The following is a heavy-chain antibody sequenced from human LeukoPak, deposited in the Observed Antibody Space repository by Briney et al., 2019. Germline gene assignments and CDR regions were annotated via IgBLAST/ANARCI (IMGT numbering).Heavy chain of an antibody. D-gene: IGHD2-15*01. CDR2: IYYSGST. CDR1: GDSISSSSYY. Sequence: PSETLSLTCTVSGDSISSSSYYWGWIRQPPGKGLEWIGTIYYSGSTYYNPSLKSRVTISVDTSKNQFSLKLSSVTAADTAVYYCARVTPTHCSGGSCYSTYFDYWGQGTLVTVSS. J-gene: IGHJ4*02. V-gene: IGHV4-39*07. CDR3: ARVTPTHCSGGSCYSTYFDY.